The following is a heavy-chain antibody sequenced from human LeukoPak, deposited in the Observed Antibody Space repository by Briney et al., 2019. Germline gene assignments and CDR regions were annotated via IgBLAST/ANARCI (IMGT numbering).Heavy chain of an antibody. CDR3: AKGGVDIVVVVAATQVYY. V-gene: IGHV3-23*01. CDR1: GFTFSSYA. D-gene: IGHD2-15*01. J-gene: IGHJ4*02. Sequence: GGSLRLSCAASGFTFSSYAMSWVRQAPGKGLEWVSAISGSGGSTYYADSVKGRFTISRDNSKNTLYLQMNSLRAEDTAVYYCAKGGVDIVVVVAATQVYYWGQGTPVTVSS. CDR2: ISGSGGST.